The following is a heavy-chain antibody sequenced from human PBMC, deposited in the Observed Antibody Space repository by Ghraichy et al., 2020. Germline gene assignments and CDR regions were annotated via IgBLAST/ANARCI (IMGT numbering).Heavy chain of an antibody. CDR2: IYYSGST. CDR3: ASHYYDSSGYGVGREP. J-gene: IGHJ5*02. D-gene: IGHD3-22*01. V-gene: IGHV4-39*01. Sequence: SETLSLTCTVSGGSISSSSYYWGWIRQPPGKGLEWIGSIYYSGSTYYNPSLKSRVTISVDTSKNQFSLKLSSVTAADTAVYYCASHYYDSSGYGVGREPWGQGTLVTVSS. CDR1: GGSISSSSYY.